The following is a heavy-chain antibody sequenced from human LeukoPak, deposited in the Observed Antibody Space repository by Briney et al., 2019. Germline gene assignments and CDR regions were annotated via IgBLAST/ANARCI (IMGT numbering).Heavy chain of an antibody. D-gene: IGHD6-13*01. CDR1: GYTFTSYG. V-gene: IGHV1-18*01. J-gene: IGHJ4*02. Sequence: GASVKVSCKASGYTFTSYGISWVRQAPGQGLEWMGWISAYNGNTNYAQKLQGRVTMTTDTFTSTAYIELRSLRSDDTAVYYCARSYSSSSLDDYWGQGTLVTVSS. CDR2: ISAYNGNT. CDR3: ARSYSSSSLDDY.